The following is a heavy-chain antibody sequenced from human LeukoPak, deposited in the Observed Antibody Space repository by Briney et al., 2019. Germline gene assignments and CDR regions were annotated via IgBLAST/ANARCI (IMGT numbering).Heavy chain of an antibody. D-gene: IGHD6-19*01. Sequence: ASVTVSCKASGYTFTDYYIHWVRQAPGQGLEWMGWIAPNSGDTNYAQRFQDRVTMTRDTSISTAYMELSRLKFDDTAVYYCARDIGSGWYWIGGNYWGQGTLVTVSS. CDR3: ARDIGSGWYWIGGNY. CDR2: IAPNSGDT. J-gene: IGHJ4*02. V-gene: IGHV1-2*02. CDR1: GYTFTDYY.